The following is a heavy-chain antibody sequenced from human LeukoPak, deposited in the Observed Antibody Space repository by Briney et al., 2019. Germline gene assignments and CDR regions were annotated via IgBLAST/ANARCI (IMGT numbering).Heavy chain of an antibody. D-gene: IGHD6-13*01. CDR3: ARDSGYSSSWYDAFDF. Sequence: GGSLRLSCAASGFTFDDYGMSWVRQAPGKGLEWVSGINWNGGSTGYADSVKGRFIISRDNAKNSLYLQMNTLRAEDTALYYCARDSGYSSSWYDAFDFWGQGTMVTVSS. J-gene: IGHJ3*01. CDR2: INWNGGST. V-gene: IGHV3-20*04. CDR1: GFTFDDYG.